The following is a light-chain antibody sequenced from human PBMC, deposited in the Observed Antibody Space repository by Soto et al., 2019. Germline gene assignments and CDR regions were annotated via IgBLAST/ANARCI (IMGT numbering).Light chain of an antibody. CDR3: QQNNSFWT. CDR1: QNINSW. Sequence: DIQMTQSPSTLSASVGDRVTITCRASQNINSWLAWYQQKPGKAPKLLIYDTSYLESGVPSRFSGSGSGTEFTLTISSLQPDDLATYYCQQNNSFWTFGQGTKVEI. CDR2: DTS. V-gene: IGKV1-5*01. J-gene: IGKJ1*01.